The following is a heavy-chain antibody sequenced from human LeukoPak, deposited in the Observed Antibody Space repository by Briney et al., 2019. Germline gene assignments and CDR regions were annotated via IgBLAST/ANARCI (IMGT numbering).Heavy chain of an antibody. J-gene: IGHJ4*02. CDR2: INPRSGGV. CDR3: ASGINYYGSGSYVDY. D-gene: IGHD3-10*01. CDR1: GYTFTDYY. Sequence: ASVKVSCKASGYTFTDYYIHWVRQAPGEGLEWMGWINPRSGGVNYAQKFQDRVIITTAYMQLSRLRSDDTAMYYCASGINYYGSGSYVDYWGQGTLVTVSS. V-gene: IGHV1-2*02.